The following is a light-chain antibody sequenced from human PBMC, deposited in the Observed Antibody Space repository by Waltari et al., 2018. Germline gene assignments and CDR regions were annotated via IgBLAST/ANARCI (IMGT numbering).Light chain of an antibody. V-gene: IGKV1-39*01. Sequence: NQMHQASVSLPVSCGDIDPNTCRASQSISDNYNWYQQNPGKAPRLLIYAASSLQSGVPLRFSGSGSGTDFTLTISSLQPEDFATYYCQQGYNTPRTFGQGTKVEIK. CDR2: AAS. CDR1: QSISDN. J-gene: IGKJ1*01. CDR3: QQGYNTPRT.